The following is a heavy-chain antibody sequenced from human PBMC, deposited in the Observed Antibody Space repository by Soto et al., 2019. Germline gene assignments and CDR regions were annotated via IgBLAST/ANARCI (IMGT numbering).Heavy chain of an antibody. Sequence: GSLRLSCSASGCTFGDYAMNWFRQAPGKGLEWVGFIRSKAYGGTTEYAASVKGRFTISRDDSKSIAYLQVNSLKTEDTAVYYCSRSWITADAFDIWGQGTLVTVSS. D-gene: IGHD1-1*01. CDR1: GCTFGDYA. V-gene: IGHV3-49*03. J-gene: IGHJ3*02. CDR3: SRSWITADAFDI. CDR2: IRSKAYGGTT.